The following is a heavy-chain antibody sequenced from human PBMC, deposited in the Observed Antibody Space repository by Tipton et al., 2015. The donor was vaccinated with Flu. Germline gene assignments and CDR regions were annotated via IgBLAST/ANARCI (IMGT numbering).Heavy chain of an antibody. CDR3: ARHALDYYYYYYMDV. D-gene: IGHD2-2*01. CDR1: GGSISSYY. CDR2: IYTSGST. V-gene: IGHV4-4*07. Sequence: LRLSCTVSGGSISSYYWSWIRQPAGKGLEWIGRIYTSGSTNYNPSLKSRVTMSVDTSKNQFSLKLSSVTAADTAVYYCARHALDYYYYYYMDVWGKGTTVTVSS. J-gene: IGHJ6*03.